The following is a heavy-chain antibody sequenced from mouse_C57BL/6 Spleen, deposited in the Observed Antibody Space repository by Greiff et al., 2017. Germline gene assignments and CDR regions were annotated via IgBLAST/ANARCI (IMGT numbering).Heavy chain of an antibody. CDR3: AITPIYGNYIGGY. CDR1: GYTFTSYW. D-gene: IGHD2-1*01. CDR2: IHPSDSDT. V-gene: IGHV1-74*01. J-gene: IGHJ2*01. Sequence: QVQLKQPGAELVKPGASVKVSCKASGYTFTSYWMHWVKQRPGQGLEWIGRIHPSDSDTNYNQKFKGKATLTVDKSSSTAYMQLSSLTSEDSAVYYCAITPIYGNYIGGYWGQGTTLTVSS.